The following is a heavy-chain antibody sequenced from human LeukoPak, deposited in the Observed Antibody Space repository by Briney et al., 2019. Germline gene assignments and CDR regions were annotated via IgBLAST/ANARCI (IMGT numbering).Heavy chain of an antibody. CDR2: INSDGSST. CDR3: ARGVAGTWHFDL. D-gene: IGHD6-19*01. V-gene: IGHV3-74*01. Sequence: GGSLRLSCAASGFIFSSYWMHWVRQAPGKGLVWVSHINSDGSSTSYADSVKGRFTISRDNAKNTLYLQTNSLRAEDTAVYYCARGVAGTWHFDLWGRGTLVTVSS. J-gene: IGHJ2*01. CDR1: GFIFSSYW.